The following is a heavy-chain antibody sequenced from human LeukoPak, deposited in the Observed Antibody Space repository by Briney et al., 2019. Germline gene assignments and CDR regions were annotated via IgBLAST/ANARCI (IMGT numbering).Heavy chain of an antibody. Sequence: ASVKVSCKASGYTFSGYYMHWVRQAPGQGLEWMGWINPNSGATNYAQTPQGRVTMTRDTSISIVYMELSRLRTDDTAVYYCARALRYDDSSGYYAYWGQGTLVIVSS. V-gene: IGHV1-2*02. J-gene: IGHJ4*02. CDR1: GYTFSGYY. D-gene: IGHD3-22*01. CDR3: ARALRYDDSSGYYAY. CDR2: INPNSGAT.